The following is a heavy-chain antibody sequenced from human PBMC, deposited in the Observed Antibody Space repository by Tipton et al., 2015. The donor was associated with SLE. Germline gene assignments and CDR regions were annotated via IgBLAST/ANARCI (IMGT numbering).Heavy chain of an antibody. CDR3: ARGGGSQRGVDY. CDR2: INNSGST. D-gene: IGHD2-15*01. J-gene: IGHJ4*02. CDR1: GGSFSGYY. Sequence: TLSLTCAVYGGSFSGYYWSWIRQPPRKALEWIGEINNSGSTNYNPSLKSRVTISVDTSTNQFSLKLSSVTAADTAVYYCARGGGSQRGVDYWGQGTLVTVSS. V-gene: IGHV4-34*01.